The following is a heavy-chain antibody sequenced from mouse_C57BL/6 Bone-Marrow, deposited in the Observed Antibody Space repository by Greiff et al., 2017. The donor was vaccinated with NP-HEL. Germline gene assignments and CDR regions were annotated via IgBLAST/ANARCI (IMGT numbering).Heavy chain of an antibody. Sequence: LVESGAELARPGASVKLSCKASGYTFTSYGISWVKQRTGQGLEWIGEIYPRSGNTYYNEKFKGKATLTADKSSSTAYMELRSLTSEDSAVYFCAREGTWYFDVWGTGTTVTVSS. V-gene: IGHV1-81*01. CDR3: AREGTWYFDV. CDR2: IYPRSGNT. CDR1: GYTFTSYG. J-gene: IGHJ1*03. D-gene: IGHD3-3*01.